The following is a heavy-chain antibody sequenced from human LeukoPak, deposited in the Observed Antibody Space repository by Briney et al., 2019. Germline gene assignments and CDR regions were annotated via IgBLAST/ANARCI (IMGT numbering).Heavy chain of an antibody. V-gene: IGHV3-21*01. CDR3: ARVEHYDILTGHAFDI. D-gene: IGHD3-9*01. CDR2: ISSSSSYI. Sequence: PGGSLRLSCAASGFTFSSYSMNWVRQAPGKGLEWVSSISSSSSYIYYADSVKGRFTISRDNAKNSLYLQMNSLRAEDTAVYYCARVEHYDILTGHAFDIWGQETMVTVSS. CDR1: GFTFSSYS. J-gene: IGHJ3*02.